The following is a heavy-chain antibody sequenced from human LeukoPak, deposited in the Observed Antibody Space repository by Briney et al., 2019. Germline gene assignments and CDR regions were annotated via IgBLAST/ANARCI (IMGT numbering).Heavy chain of an antibody. D-gene: IGHD1-1*01. CDR3: VREGLERRTNFDY. J-gene: IGHJ4*02. CDR2: ISLNVQTT. V-gene: IGHV3-64D*06. CDR1: GFTFTSHV. Sequence: GGSLRLSCSASGFTFTSHVMHWVRQAPGKGLQYVSGISLNVQTTYYAGSVKGRFTISRDSSKNTVYLQMNSLTAEDTAVYYCVREGLERRTNFDYWGQGTLVSVSS.